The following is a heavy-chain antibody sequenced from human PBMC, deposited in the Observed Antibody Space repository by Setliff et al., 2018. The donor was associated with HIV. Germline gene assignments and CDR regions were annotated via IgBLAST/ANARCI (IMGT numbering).Heavy chain of an antibody. Sequence: SETLSLTCRVSGYFINIGHYCGWLRQSPGKGLEWIGTIYHSGGTYYNPSLKSRVTISVDTSNNQFSLRMNSVTAADTAVYYCATDTSISWFYHWGQGTLVNRL. CDR2: IYHSGGT. CDR3: ATDTSISWFYH. J-gene: IGHJ5*01. V-gene: IGHV4-38-2*02. D-gene: IGHD1-1*01. CDR1: GYFINIGHY.